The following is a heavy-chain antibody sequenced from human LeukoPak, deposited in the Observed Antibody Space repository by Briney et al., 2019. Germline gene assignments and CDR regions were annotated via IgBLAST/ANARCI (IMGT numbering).Heavy chain of an antibody. V-gene: IGHV4-59*01. CDR1: GGSISSYY. D-gene: IGHD3-22*01. Sequence: SETLSLTCTVSGGSISSYYWSWIRQPPGKGLEWIGYIYYSGSTNYNPSLKSRVTISVDTSKNQFSLKLSSVTAADTAVYYCARQFTYYYDSSGYSYFDYWGQGTLVTVSS. J-gene: IGHJ4*02. CDR2: IYYSGST. CDR3: ARQFTYYYDSSGYSYFDY.